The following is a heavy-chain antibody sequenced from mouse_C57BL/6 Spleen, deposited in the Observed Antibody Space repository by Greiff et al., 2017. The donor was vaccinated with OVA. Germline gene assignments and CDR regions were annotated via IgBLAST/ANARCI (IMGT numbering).Heavy chain of an antibody. CDR1: GYTFTSYW. J-gene: IGHJ3*01. CDR2: IYPSDSET. D-gene: IGHD1-1*01. V-gene: IGHV1-61*01. CDR3: ARWGYYGSSLFAY. Sequence: QVQLQQPGAELVRPGSSVKLSCKASGYTFTSYWMDWVKQRPGQGLEWIGNIYPSDSETHYNQKFKDKATLTVDKSSSTAYMQLSSLTSEDSAVYYCARWGYYGSSLFAYWGQGTLVTVSA.